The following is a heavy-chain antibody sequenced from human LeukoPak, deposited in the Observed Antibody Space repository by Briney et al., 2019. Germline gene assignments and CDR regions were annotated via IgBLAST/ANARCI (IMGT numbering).Heavy chain of an antibody. D-gene: IGHD3-22*01. CDR1: GFTFSSYN. CDR3: TRLHTYYDSSGYPDAFDI. V-gene: IGHV3-21*03. J-gene: IGHJ3*02. Sequence: GGSLRLSCAASGFTFSSYNMNWVHQAPGKGLEWVSFISTSSSYIYYADSLKGRFTLSRDNAKNSLYLQMNSLKTEDTAVYYCTRLHTYYDSSGYPDAFDIWGQGTMVTVSS. CDR2: ISTSSSYI.